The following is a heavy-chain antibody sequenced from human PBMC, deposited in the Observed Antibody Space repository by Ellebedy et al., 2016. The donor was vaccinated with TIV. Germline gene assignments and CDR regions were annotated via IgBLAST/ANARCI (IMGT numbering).Heavy chain of an antibody. J-gene: IGHJ4*02. CDR2: FGTVGDT. CDR1: GFTFSNYY. V-gene: IGHV3-13*01. CDR3: ARGIAVAGGLEY. Sequence: GESLKISCSASGFTFSNYYMHWGRQSTGKCLEWVAAFGTVGDTYYSGSVKGRFTISREDAKNSLFLQMNSLQAGDTVVYYCARGIAVAGGLEYWGQGALVTVSS. D-gene: IGHD6-19*01.